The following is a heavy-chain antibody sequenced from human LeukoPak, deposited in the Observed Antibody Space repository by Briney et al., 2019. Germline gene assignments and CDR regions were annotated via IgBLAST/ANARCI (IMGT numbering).Heavy chain of an antibody. J-gene: IGHJ3*02. Sequence: GGSLRLSCAASGFTFSSYGMHWVRQAPCKGLEWVAFIRYDGSNKYYADSVKGRFTISRDNSKNTLYLQMNSLRAEDTAVYYCAKDLVSDFWSGSDNDAFDIWGQGTMVTVSS. CDR3: AKDLVSDFWSGSDNDAFDI. V-gene: IGHV3-30*02. CDR2: IRYDGSNK. D-gene: IGHD3-3*01. CDR1: GFTFSSYG.